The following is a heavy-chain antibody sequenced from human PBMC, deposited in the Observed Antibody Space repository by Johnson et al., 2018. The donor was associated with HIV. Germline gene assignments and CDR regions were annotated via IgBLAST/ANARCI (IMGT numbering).Heavy chain of an antibody. J-gene: IGHJ3*02. CDR2: IYSGGST. CDR1: GFTFSSNY. D-gene: IGHD3-22*01. V-gene: IGHV3-66*04. CDR3: AKRGSTMIGGAGAFDI. Sequence: VQLVESGGGLVQPGGSLRLSCAASGFTFSSNYMSWVRQAPGKWLEWVSVIYSGGSTFYADSVKGRFTISRDNSKNTLYLQMNSLRAEDTAVYYCAKRGSTMIGGAGAFDIWGQGTMVTVSP.